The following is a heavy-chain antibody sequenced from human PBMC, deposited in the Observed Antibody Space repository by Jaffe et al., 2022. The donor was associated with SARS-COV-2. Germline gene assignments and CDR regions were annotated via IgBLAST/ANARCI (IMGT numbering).Heavy chain of an antibody. V-gene: IGHV3-73*02. CDR1: GFTFSGSG. CDR2: IRTQAKNYAT. D-gene: IGHD4-17*01. Sequence: VQLVESGGGLVQPGGSLKLSCAASGFTFSGSGLHWVRQASGAGLEWVGRIRTQAKNYATDYAASVKGRFIISRDDSNNTAYLQLNSLKTEDTAVYYCTKGGDYGDFDFWGQGTLVTVSS. CDR3: TKGGDYGDFDF. J-gene: IGHJ4*02.